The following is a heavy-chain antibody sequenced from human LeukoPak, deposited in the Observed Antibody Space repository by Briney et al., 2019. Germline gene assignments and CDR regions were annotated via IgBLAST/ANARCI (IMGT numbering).Heavy chain of an antibody. D-gene: IGHD1-26*01. CDR3: ARVVVGATPHYYYYYMDV. V-gene: IGHV4-39*07. Sequence: SETLSLTCTVSGGSISSSSYYWGWIRQPPGKGLEWIGSIYYSGSTYYNPSLKSRVTISVDTSKNQFSLKLSSVTAADTAVYYCARVVVGATPHYYYYYMDVWGKGTTVTVSS. CDR1: GGSISSSSYY. CDR2: IYYSGST. J-gene: IGHJ6*03.